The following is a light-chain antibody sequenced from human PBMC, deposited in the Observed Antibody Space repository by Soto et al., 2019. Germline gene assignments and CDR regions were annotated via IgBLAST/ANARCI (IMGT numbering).Light chain of an antibody. CDR3: QQYYSTPLP. CDR1: QSVLFRSNNKNY. V-gene: IGKV4-1*01. CDR2: WAF. J-gene: IGKJ4*01. Sequence: DILLTPSPDSQSVYLGKWATIKCQASQSVLFRSNNKNYLAWFQQKPGQPPKLLSYWAFTRESGVPDRFNGSGSGTDFTLTISSLQAEDVAVYYCQQYYSTPLPFGGGAKVDI.